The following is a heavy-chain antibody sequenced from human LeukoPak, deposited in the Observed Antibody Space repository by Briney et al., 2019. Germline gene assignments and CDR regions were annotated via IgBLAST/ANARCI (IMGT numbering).Heavy chain of an antibody. V-gene: IGHV3-23*01. J-gene: IGHJ4*02. CDR1: GFTFSRYA. D-gene: IGHD2-2*01. Sequence: PGESLTLSCAASGFTFSRYAISWVRLPPGTGLEWVSGVSVSSGTTHHADPVKGRFTISRDNSKNTVYLQMNSLRAEDTAVYYCARGETSSYDYWGQGTLVTVSS. CDR2: VSVSSGTT. CDR3: ARGETSSYDY.